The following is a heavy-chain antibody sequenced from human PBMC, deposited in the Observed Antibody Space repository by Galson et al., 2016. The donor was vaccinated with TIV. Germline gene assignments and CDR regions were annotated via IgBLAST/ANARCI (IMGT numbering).Heavy chain of an antibody. D-gene: IGHD5-18*01. V-gene: IGHV3-11*01. Sequence: LRLSCAASGFGFSDYFLTWVRQAPGKGLEWISDISPSGITMYYADSVKGRFTISRDNAKSSLYLQMNTLRVEDTDVYYCTRDVTRMDVWCQGTTVTVSS. CDR1: GFGFSDYF. J-gene: IGHJ6*02. CDR2: ISPSGITM. CDR3: TRDVTRMDV.